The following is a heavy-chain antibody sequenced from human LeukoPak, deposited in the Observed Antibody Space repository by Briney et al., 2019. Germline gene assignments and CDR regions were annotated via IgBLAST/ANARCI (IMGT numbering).Heavy chain of an antibody. CDR2: ISSSSSYI. CDR3: ARFGYHRMDV. CDR1: GFTFSSYS. D-gene: IGHD3-16*01. J-gene: IGHJ6*02. Sequence: GGSLRLSCAASGFTFSSYSMNWVRQAPRKGLEWVSSISSSSSYIYYADSVKGRFTISRDNAKNSLYLQMNSLRAEETAVYYFARFGYHRMDVWGQGTTVTGSS. V-gene: IGHV3-21*01.